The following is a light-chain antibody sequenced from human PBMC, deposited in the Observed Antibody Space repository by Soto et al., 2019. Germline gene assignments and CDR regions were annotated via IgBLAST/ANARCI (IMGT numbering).Light chain of an antibody. J-gene: IGKJ3*01. CDR1: ESVHSN. CDR3: QHYSNWPPT. Sequence: EMVMTQSPATLSVSPGERVTLSCRASESVHSNLAWYQQKPGQGPSLLIYYASTRVTGVPDRFSGSRSGTEFTLTISSLQSEDFGVYYCQHYSNWPPTFGPGTKVEIK. CDR2: YAS. V-gene: IGKV3-15*01.